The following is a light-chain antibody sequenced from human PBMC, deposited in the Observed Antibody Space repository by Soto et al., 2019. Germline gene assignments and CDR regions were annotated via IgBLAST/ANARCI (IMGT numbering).Light chain of an antibody. CDR2: GAS. Sequence: DIQMTQSPSSVSASVGDSFTISCRASQDIGNFLAWYQQTPGKAPRLLIHGASSLSREIPSRFSGGGTGTPCTLTISGLQPEDLATYFCLQTSTFPRTFGQGTKV. CDR3: LQTSTFPRT. J-gene: IGKJ1*01. CDR1: QDIGNF. V-gene: IGKV1-12*01.